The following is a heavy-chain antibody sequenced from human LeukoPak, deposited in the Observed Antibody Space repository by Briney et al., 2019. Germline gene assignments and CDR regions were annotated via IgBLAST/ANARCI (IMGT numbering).Heavy chain of an antibody. CDR2: ISSSSSTI. D-gene: IGHD3-10*01. CDR1: GFTFSSYS. CDR3: ARGGSGSGVDY. V-gene: IGHV3-48*01. J-gene: IGHJ4*02. Sequence: PGGSLRLSCAASGFTFSSYSMNWVRQAPGKGPEWVSYISSSSSTIYYADSVKGRFTISRDNAKNSLYLQMNSLRAEDTAVYYCARGGSGSGVDYWGQGTLVTVSS.